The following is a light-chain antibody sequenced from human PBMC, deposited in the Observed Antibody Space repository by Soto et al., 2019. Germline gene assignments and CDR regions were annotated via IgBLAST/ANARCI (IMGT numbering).Light chain of an antibody. Sequence: EIVLTQSPGTLSLSPGERATLSCSASQSLTSSYLAWYQQKPGQSPRLLIYGASRRATGIPDRFSGSGSGTDLTLTISRLEPEDFAVYYCQQYDASLWTFGQGTKVDIK. CDR1: QSLTSSY. V-gene: IGKV3-20*01. J-gene: IGKJ1*01. CDR2: GAS. CDR3: QQYDASLWT.